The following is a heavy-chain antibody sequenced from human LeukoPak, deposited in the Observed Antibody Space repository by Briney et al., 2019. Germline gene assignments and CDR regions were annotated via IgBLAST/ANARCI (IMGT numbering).Heavy chain of an antibody. CDR1: TYSISSGYF. J-gene: IGHJ5*02. CDR2: IYHSGNT. D-gene: IGHD6-13*01. V-gene: IGHV4-38-2*02. CDR3: ARDPGQQLPRGWFDP. Sequence: SETLSLTRTVSTYSISSGYFWGWIRQPPGKGLEWIGSIYHSGNTYYNPSLKSRVTISVDTSKNQFSLKLSSVTAADTAVYYCARDPGQQLPRGWFDPWGQGTLVTVSS.